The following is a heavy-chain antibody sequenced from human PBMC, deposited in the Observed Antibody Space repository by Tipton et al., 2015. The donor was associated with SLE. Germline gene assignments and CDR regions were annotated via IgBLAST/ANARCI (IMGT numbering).Heavy chain of an antibody. D-gene: IGHD3-16*01. J-gene: IGHJ2*01. CDR3: ARVHRFNWYFDL. Sequence: TLSLTCTVSGGSISSGSYYWSWIRQPAGEGLEWIGRIYTSGSTNYNPSLKSRVTISVDTSKNQFSLKLSSVTAADTAVYYCARVHRFNWYFDLWGRGTLVTVSS. CDR1: GGSISSGSYY. V-gene: IGHV4-61*02. CDR2: IYTSGST.